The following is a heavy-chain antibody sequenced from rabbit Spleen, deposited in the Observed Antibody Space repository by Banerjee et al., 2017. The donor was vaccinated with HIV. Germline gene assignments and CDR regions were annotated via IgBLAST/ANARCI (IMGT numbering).Heavy chain of an antibody. D-gene: IGHD1-1*01. CDR1: GFSFSYSDY. CDR2: IYITTGNT. J-gene: IGHJ4*01. V-gene: IGHV1S40*01. CDR3: ARGSGSGYRYNL. Sequence: QSLEESGGDLVKPGASLTLTCTASGFSFSYSDYMCWVRQPPGKGLEWIACIYITTGNTYYASWARGRFTISKTSSTTVTLQMTSLTVADTATYFCARGSGSGYRYNLWGQGTLVTVS.